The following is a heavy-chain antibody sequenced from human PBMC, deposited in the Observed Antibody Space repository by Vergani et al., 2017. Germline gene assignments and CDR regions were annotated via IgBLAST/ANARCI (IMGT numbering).Heavy chain of an antibody. J-gene: IGHJ6*02. CDR1: GDSISSNNC. CDR3: ARHDSGHYDSSYYGLDV. CDR2: IYYSGST. V-gene: IGHV4-39*01. D-gene: IGHD3-16*01. Sequence: QVQLQESGPGVVKPSQTLSLTCAVSGDSISSNNCWTWVRQPPGKGLEWIGSIYYSGSTYYNPSLKSRVSISVDTSKNQFSLKLSSVTAADSAVYYCARHDSGHYDSSYYGLDVWGQGTTVTVSS.